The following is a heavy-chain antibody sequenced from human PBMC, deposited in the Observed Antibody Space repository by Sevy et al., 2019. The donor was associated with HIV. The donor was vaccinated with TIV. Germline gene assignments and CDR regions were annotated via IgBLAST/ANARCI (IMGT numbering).Heavy chain of an antibody. D-gene: IGHD3-3*01. J-gene: IGHJ4*02. CDR2: INSDGSST. CDR3: ARVPSSGYGINY. V-gene: IGHV3-74*01. CDR1: GFTFSSYW. Sequence: GGSLRLSCAASGFTFSSYWMHWVRQAPGKGLVGVSRINSDGSSTSYADSVKGRFTITRDNAKNTLYLQMNSLRAEDTAVYYCARVPSSGYGINYWGQGTLVTVSS.